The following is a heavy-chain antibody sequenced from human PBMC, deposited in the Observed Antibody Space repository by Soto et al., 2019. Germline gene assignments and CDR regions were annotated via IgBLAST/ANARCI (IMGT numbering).Heavy chain of an antibody. CDR2: TYFRSKWNY. Sequence: SQALSLTCAISGDSVSVNNAAWNWISQSPSRGLEWLGRTYFRSKWNYDYAESVKSRLTITPDTTNNQISLQLNSVIPEDAAVYYCVRQPLANLALYGMDVWGQGTTVTVSS. J-gene: IGHJ6*02. CDR1: GDSVSVNNAA. V-gene: IGHV6-1*01. CDR3: VRQPLANLALYGMDV. D-gene: IGHD6-6*01.